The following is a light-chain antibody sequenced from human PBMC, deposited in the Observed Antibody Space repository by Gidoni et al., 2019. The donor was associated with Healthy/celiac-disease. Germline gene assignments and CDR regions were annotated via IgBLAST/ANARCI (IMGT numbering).Light chain of an antibody. CDR1: SSDVGGHNS. J-gene: IGLJ2*01. Sequence: QSALTQPASVSGSPGQSITISCTGTSSDVGGHNSVSWYQQHPGKAPKLLTYDVSNRPSGLSNRFSGSKSGNTASLTISGLQAEDEADYYCSSYTSSSTLVFGGGTKLTVL. CDR2: DVS. V-gene: IGLV2-14*01. CDR3: SSYTSSSTLV.